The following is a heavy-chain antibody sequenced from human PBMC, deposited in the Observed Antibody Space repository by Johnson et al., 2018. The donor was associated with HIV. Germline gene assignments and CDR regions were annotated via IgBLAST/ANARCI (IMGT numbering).Heavy chain of an antibody. D-gene: IGHD6-19*01. CDR1: GFSFSDYD. CDR3: ARGGSSCWSGFLACDI. V-gene: IGHV3-13*01. Sequence: VQLVESGGGLVQPGGSLRLSCAASGFSFSDYDMHWVRQLTGKSLECVSAIGTAGDTFYPGSVKGRFTISRENPKNSLYLQMNSLRAGDTAIYYCARGGSSCWSGFLACDIWGQGTMVTVSS. J-gene: IGHJ3*02. CDR2: IGTAGDT.